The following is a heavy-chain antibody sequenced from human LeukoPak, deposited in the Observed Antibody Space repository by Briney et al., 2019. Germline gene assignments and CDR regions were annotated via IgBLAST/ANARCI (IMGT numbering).Heavy chain of an antibody. D-gene: IGHD6-6*01. Sequence: ASVKVSCKASGYTFTGYYMHWVRQAPGQGLEWMGWINPNSGGTNYAQKFQGRVTMTRDTSISTAYMELSRLRSDDTAVYYCARAHIAAPYYYYYMDVWGKGTTVTVSS. J-gene: IGHJ6*03. CDR3: ARAHIAAPYYYYYMDV. CDR2: INPNSGGT. CDR1: GYTFTGYY. V-gene: IGHV1-2*02.